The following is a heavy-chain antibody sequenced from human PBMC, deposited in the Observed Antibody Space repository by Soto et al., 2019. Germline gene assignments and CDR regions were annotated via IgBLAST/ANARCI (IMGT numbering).Heavy chain of an antibody. CDR2: IKSKADGGTT. D-gene: IGHD1-20*01. CDR1: GFIFSNAW. Sequence: GGSLRLSCAASGFIFSNAWINWVRQAPGKGLEWVGRIKSKADGGTTDFAAPVKGRFAISRDDSKNMMYMEMSSLRTEDTAVYYCTLYSYNNMPIARFDYFGHRSLVPVSS. CDR3: TLYSYNNMPIARFDY. V-gene: IGHV3-15*07. J-gene: IGHJ4*01.